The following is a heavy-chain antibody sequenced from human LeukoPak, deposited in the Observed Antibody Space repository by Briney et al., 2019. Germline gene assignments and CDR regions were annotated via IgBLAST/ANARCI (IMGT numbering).Heavy chain of an antibody. CDR1: GGTFRNFA. Sequence: AASVKVSCKASGGTFRNFAISWVRQAPGQGLEYRGGIIPLFGRAEYAQSFQGRVTITADEPTSTAYMELSSLRFEDTALYYCASPKEDSDYYFDYWGQGTLVTVSS. J-gene: IGHJ4*02. D-gene: IGHD4-11*01. CDR3: ASPKEDSDYYFDY. V-gene: IGHV1-69*13. CDR2: IIPLFGRA.